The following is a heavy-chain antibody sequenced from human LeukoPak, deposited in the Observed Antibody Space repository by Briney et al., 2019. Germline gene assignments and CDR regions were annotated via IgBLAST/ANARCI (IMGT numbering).Heavy chain of an antibody. V-gene: IGHV1-46*01. J-gene: IGHJ4*02. Sequence: ASVKVSCKASGYSFTSYYMHWVRQAPGQGLEWMGIINPSGGSTSYAQKFQGRVSMTRDMSTSTDYMELSSLRSEDTAVYYCARGYCTNGVCYSLDYWGQGTLVTVSS. D-gene: IGHD2-8*01. CDR3: ARGYCTNGVCYSLDY. CDR1: GYSFTSYY. CDR2: INPSGGST.